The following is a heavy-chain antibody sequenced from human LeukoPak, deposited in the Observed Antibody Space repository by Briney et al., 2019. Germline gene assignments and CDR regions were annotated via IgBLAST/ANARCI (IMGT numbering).Heavy chain of an antibody. CDR3: GRVIAGAIDY. CDR2: INLDGSER. D-gene: IGHD6-13*01. CDR1: GFTFSGHS. Sequence: GGSLRLSCAASGFTFSGHSMTRVRQAPGKGLEWVANINLDGSERFYVDFVKGRFPIPRDNADNSMYLQMNSLRAEDTAVYYCGRVIAGAIDYWGQGTLVTVSS. V-gene: IGHV3-7*01. J-gene: IGHJ4*02.